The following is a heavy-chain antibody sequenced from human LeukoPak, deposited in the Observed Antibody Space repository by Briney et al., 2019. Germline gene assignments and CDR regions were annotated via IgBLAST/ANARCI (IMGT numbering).Heavy chain of an antibody. CDR3: ARDRRYGDYPYFFDY. Sequence: PGGSLRLSCAASGFTGSDYSMDWVRQAPGKGLEWISFINTDSSTIFYADSVKGRFTISRDNAKNSLYLQMNSLRVEDTAIYYCARDRRYGDYPYFFDYWGRGTLVTVSS. J-gene: IGHJ4*02. CDR2: INTDSSTI. V-gene: IGHV3-48*01. CDR1: GFTGSDYS. D-gene: IGHD4-17*01.